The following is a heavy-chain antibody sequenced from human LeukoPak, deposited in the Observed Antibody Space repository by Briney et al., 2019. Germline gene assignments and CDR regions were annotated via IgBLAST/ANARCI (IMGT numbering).Heavy chain of an antibody. CDR1: GYTFTGYY. D-gene: IGHD1-1*01. J-gene: IGHJ4*02. V-gene: IGHV1-2*02. Sequence: ASVKVSCKASGYTFTGYYMHWVRQAPGQGLEWMGWINPNSGGTNYAQKFQGRVTMTRDTSISTAYMELSRLRSDDTAVYYCARESQGTAYFDYWGQGTLVTVSS. CDR2: INPNSGGT. CDR3: ARESQGTAYFDY.